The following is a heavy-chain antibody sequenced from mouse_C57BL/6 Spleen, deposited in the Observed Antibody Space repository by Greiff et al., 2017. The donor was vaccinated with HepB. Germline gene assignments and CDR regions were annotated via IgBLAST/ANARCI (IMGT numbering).Heavy chain of an antibody. CDR3: ARSRNWDAMDY. CDR2: IYPGDGDT. J-gene: IGHJ4*01. Sequence: VQLQQSGPELVKPGASVKISCKASGYAFSSSWMNWVKQRPGKGLEWIGRIYPGDGDTNYNGKFKGKATLTADKPSSTAYMQLSSLTSEDSAVYFCARSRNWDAMDYWGQGTSVTVSS. V-gene: IGHV1-82*01. D-gene: IGHD4-1*01. CDR1: GYAFSSSW.